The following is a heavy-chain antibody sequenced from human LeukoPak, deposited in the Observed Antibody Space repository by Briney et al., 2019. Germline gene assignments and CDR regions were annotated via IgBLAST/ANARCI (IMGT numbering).Heavy chain of an antibody. CDR3: ARHGYNYGFDY. CDR1: GLSFSSYG. V-gene: IGHV3-30*03. CDR2: ILYDGSNK. D-gene: IGHD5-24*01. J-gene: IGHJ4*02. Sequence: GGSLRLSCAASGLSFSSYGMHWVRQAPGKGLEWVTFILYDGSNKYYVDSVKGRFTISRDISKNTLYLQMNSLSAEDTAVYYCARHGYNYGFDYWGQGTLVTVSS.